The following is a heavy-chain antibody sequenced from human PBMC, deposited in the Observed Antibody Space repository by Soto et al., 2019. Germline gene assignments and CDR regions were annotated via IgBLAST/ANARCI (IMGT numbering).Heavy chain of an antibody. J-gene: IGHJ4*02. CDR1: GFTFSSYA. Sequence: TGGSLRLSCAASGFTFSSYAMSWVRQAPGKGLEWVSGISGSGNSTYYADSVKGRFTISRDNAKNLVYLQMNSLRAEDTAVYYCARDLEVGAYLYFFDYWGQGTLVTVSS. CDR3: ARDLEVGAYLYFFDY. V-gene: IGHV3-23*01. D-gene: IGHD1-26*01. CDR2: ISGSGNST.